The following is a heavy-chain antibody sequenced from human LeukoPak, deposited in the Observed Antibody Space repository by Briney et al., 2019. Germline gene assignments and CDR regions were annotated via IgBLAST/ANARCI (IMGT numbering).Heavy chain of an antibody. CDR3: ARGRAGYYGPGRPSWFDP. CDR2: INHSGST. Sequence: SETLSLTCAVYGGSFSGYYWSWIRQPPGKGLEWIGEINHSGSTNYNPSLKSRVTISVDTSKNQFSLKLSSVTAADTAVYYCARGRAGYYGPGRPSWFDPWGQGTLVTVSX. CDR1: GGSFSGYY. V-gene: IGHV4-34*01. J-gene: IGHJ5*02. D-gene: IGHD3-10*01.